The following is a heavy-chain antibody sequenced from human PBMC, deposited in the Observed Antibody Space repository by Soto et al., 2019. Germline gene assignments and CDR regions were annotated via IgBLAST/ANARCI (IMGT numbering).Heavy chain of an antibody. V-gene: IGHV4-39*01. CDR2: IFYLGSS. J-gene: IGHJ5*02. D-gene: IGHD3-3*02. Sequence: SETLSLTCPVSGDSIISSEFYRVWSRQPPGNGLEWIGSIFYLGSSYYNPSLKSRVTMSVDTSKNQFSLRLRSVTAADTALYFCARHSLALRKNNWFDPWGQGIMVTVSS. CDR3: ARHSLALRKNNWFDP. CDR1: GDSIISSEFY.